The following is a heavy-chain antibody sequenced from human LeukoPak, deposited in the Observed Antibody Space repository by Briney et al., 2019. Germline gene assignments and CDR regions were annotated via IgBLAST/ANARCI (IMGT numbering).Heavy chain of an antibody. J-gene: IGHJ3*02. CDR1: GFTVSSNY. D-gene: IGHD3-22*01. Sequence: GGSLRLSCAASGFTVSSNYMSWVRQAPGKGLEWVSVIYSGGSTYYADSVKGRFTISRDNSKNTLYLQMNSLRAEDTAVYYCARTMIVDDDAFDIWGQGTMVTVSS. V-gene: IGHV3-66*02. CDR2: IYSGGST. CDR3: ARTMIVDDDAFDI.